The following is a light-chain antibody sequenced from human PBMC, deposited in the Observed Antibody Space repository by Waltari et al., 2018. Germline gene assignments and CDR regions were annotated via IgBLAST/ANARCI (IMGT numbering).Light chain of an antibody. J-gene: IGKJ2*01. Sequence: EIVLTQSTATLSLSPGERATISCRASQSVSSYLAWYQQEPGQAPRLLIYDASNRAPGIPARFSGSGSGTDFTLTISSLEPEDFAVYYCQQRGTFGQGTKLEIK. CDR2: DAS. CDR3: QQRGT. CDR1: QSVSSY. V-gene: IGKV3-11*01.